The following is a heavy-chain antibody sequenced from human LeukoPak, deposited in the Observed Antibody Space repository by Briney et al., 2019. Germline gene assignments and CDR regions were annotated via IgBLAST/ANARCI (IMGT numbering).Heavy chain of an antibody. CDR2: INHSGST. CDR1: GVSFSVYS. V-gene: IGHV4-34*01. D-gene: IGHD6-13*01. CDR3: ARVGREAGTIHY. J-gene: IGHJ4*02. Sequence: SETLSLTCAVYGVSFSVYSWIWIRRPPGKGLEWIGEINHSGSTNYNPSLKSRVTISVDTSKNQFSLKLSSVTAADTAVYYCARVGREAGTIHYWGQGTLVTVSS.